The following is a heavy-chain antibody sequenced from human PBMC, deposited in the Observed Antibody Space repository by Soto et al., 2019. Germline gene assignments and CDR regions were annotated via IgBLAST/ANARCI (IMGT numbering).Heavy chain of an antibody. CDR2: ISGSGSTI. D-gene: IGHD6-25*01. CDR3: ARGGSGWTRGGWLGP. Sequence: QMQLVQSGGGLVKPGGSLTLSCTASGFTFSDYYMIWVRQTPGKGLEWLSYISGSGSTIYYADSVRARFTIFRENAANSVYLQLDGLTDGDTAFYYCARGGSGWTRGGWLGPWGQGSLVTVSS. V-gene: IGHV3-11*01. J-gene: IGHJ5*02. CDR1: GFTFSDYY.